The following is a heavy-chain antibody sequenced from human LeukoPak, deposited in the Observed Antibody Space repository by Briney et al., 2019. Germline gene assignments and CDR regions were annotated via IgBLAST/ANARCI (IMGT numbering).Heavy chain of an antibody. CDR3: AKGGGDYAYYYGMDV. D-gene: IGHD4-17*01. V-gene: IGHV3-9*01. J-gene: IGHJ6*02. Sequence: GRSLRLSCAASGFTFDDYAMHWVRQAPGKGLEWVSGISWNSGSIGYADSVKGRFTISRDNAKNSLYLQMNSLRAEDTALYYCAKGGGDYAYYYGMDVWGQGTTVTVSS. CDR2: ISWNSGSI. CDR1: GFTFDDYA.